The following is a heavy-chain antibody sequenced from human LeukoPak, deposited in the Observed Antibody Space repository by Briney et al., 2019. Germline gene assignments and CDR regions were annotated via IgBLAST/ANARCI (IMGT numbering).Heavy chain of an antibody. V-gene: IGHV1-24*01. Sequence: ASVKVSCKVSGYTLTELSMHWVRQAPGKGLEWMGGFDPEDGETIYAQKFQGRVTMTEDTSSDTAYMELSSLRSEDTAVYYCVTTNIVVVPAAIYYYYGMDVWGQGTTVTVSS. CDR2: FDPEDGET. J-gene: IGHJ6*02. CDR3: VTTNIVVVPAAIYYYYGMDV. CDR1: GYTLTELS. D-gene: IGHD2-2*01.